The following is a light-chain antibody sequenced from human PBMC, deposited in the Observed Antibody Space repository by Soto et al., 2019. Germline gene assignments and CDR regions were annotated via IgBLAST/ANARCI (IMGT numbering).Light chain of an antibody. CDR3: TSYTSSSPLV. CDR2: EVV. CDR1: SSDVGGYNY. V-gene: IGLV2-14*01. Sequence: QSALTQPASVSGSPGQSITISCTGTSSDVGGYNYVSWYQHHPGKAPKLMIYEVVNRPSGVSNRFSGSKSGFTASLTISGLQAEDEADYYCTSYTSSSPLVFGTGTKVTVL. J-gene: IGLJ1*01.